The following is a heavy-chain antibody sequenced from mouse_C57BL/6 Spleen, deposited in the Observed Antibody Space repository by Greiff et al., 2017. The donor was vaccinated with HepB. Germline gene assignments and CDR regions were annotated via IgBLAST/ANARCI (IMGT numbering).Heavy chain of an antibody. CDR2: IDPSDSYT. CDR1: GYTFTSYW. D-gene: IGHD4-1*01. CDR3: ARGGNWGYYYAMDY. Sequence: QVQLQQPGAELVKPGASVKLSCKASGYTFTSYWLQWVKQRPGQGLEWIGEIDPSDSYTNYNQKFKGKATLTVDASSSTAYMQLSSLTSEDSAVYYCARGGNWGYYYAMDYWGQGTSVTVSS. V-gene: IGHV1-50*01. J-gene: IGHJ4*01.